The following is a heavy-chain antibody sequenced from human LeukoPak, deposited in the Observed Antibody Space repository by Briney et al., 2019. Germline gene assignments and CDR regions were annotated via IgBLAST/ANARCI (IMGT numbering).Heavy chain of an antibody. D-gene: IGHD2-21*02. CDR3: ARVAYCGSDCLNYFDY. J-gene: IGHJ4*02. V-gene: IGHV3-48*04. CDR1: GFTFSTYS. CDR2: ISGSSSTI. Sequence: PGGSLRLSCGASGFTFSTYSMNWVRQAPGKGLECVSYISGSSSTIYYADSVKGRFTISRDNAKNSLYLQMNSLRAEDTAVYYCARVAYCGSDCLNYFDYWGQGTLVTVSS.